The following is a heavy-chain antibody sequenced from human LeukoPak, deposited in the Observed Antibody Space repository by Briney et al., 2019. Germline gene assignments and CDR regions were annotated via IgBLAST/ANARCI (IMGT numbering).Heavy chain of an antibody. D-gene: IGHD5-12*01. CDR2: IIPILGIA. V-gene: IGHV1-69*04. Sequence: ASMKVSCKASGGTFSSYAISWVRQAPGQGLEWMGRIIPILGIANYAQKFQGRVTITADKSTSTAYMELSSLRSEDTAVYYCAREFGGYDYLRFDYWGQGTLVTVSS. CDR3: AREFGGYDYLRFDY. CDR1: GGTFSSYA. J-gene: IGHJ4*02.